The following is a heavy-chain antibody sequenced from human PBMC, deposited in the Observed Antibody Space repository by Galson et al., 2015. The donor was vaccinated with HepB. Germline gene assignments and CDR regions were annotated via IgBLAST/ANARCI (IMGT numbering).Heavy chain of an antibody. CDR2: IIAIFGTA. D-gene: IGHD1-26*01. CDR3: ARNLSGSYPY. J-gene: IGHJ4*02. V-gene: IGHV1-69*06. Sequence: SVKVSCKASGYTLSSYAINWVRQAPGQGLEWMGGIIAIFGTANYAQTFQGRVTITADKSTSTAYMELSSLRSEDTAVYYCARNLSGSYPYWCQGTLVTVSS. CDR1: GYTLSSYA.